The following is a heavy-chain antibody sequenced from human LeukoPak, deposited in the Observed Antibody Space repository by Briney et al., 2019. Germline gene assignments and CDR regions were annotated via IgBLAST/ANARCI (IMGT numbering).Heavy chain of an antibody. V-gene: IGHV3-11*04. Sequence: GGSLRLSCAASGFTFSDYYMSWIRQAPGKGLEWVSYISSSGSTIYYADSVTGRFTISRDNAKNSLYLQMNSLRAEDTAVYYCARGKRRDGYNYASFDYWGQGTLVTVSS. J-gene: IGHJ4*02. D-gene: IGHD5-24*01. CDR3: ARGKRRDGYNYASFDY. CDR1: GFTFSDYY. CDR2: ISSSGSTI.